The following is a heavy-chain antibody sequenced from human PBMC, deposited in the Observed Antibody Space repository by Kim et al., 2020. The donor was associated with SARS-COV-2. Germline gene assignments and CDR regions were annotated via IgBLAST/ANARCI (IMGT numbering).Heavy chain of an antibody. D-gene: IGHD6-19*01. J-gene: IGHJ4*02. V-gene: IGHV3-30*18. CDR1: GFTFSSYG. CDR2: ISYDGSNK. Sequence: GGSLRLSCAASGFTFSSYGMHWVRQAPGKGLEWVAVISYDGSNKYYADSVKGRFTISRDNSKNTLYLQMNSLRAEDTAVYYCAKDESSRIGQWLVSWGQGTLVTVSS. CDR3: AKDESSRIGQWLVS.